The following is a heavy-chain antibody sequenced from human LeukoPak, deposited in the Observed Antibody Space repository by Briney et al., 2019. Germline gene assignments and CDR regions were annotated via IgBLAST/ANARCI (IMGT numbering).Heavy chain of an antibody. CDR2: IYYSGSA. D-gene: IGHD6-13*01. J-gene: IGHJ4*02. V-gene: IGHV4-31*03. Sequence: SSETLSLTCTVSGDSISSGAYYWSWIRQHPGKGLEWIGYIYYSGSAYYNPSLKSRVSISVDTSKNQFSLKLSSVTAADTAVYYCARDLAGIDYWGQGTLVTVSS. CDR1: GDSISSGAYY. CDR3: ARDLAGIDY.